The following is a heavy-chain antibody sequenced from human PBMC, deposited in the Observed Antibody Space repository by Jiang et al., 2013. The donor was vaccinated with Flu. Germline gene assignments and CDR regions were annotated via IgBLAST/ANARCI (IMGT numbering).Heavy chain of an antibody. Sequence: EWVGRXKSKTDGGTTDYAAPVKGRFTISRDDSKNTLYLQMNSLKTEDTAVYYCTTDQADYYGSGSYAWWGQGTLVTVSS. D-gene: IGHD3-10*01. CDR2: XKSKTDGGTT. J-gene: IGHJ4*02. CDR3: TTDQADYYGSGSYAW. V-gene: IGHV3-15*01.